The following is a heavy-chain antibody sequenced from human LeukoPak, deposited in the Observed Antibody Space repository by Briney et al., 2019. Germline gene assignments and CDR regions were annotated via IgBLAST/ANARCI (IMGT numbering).Heavy chain of an antibody. CDR2: MNPNSGNT. CDR3: ARAPLFANYDGAN. D-gene: IGHD3-22*01. J-gene: IGHJ4*02. Sequence: ASVKVSCKASGYTFTSYDTNWVRQAPGQGLEWMGWMNPNSGNTGYAQKFQGRVTMTRNTSISTAYMELSSLRSEDTAVYYCARAPLFANYDGANWGQGTLVTVSS. CDR1: GYTFTSYD. V-gene: IGHV1-8*01.